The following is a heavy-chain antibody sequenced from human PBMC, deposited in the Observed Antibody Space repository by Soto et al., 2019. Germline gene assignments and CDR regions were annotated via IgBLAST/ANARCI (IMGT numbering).Heavy chain of an antibody. CDR2: ISGSGGST. D-gene: IGHD1-26*01. CDR3: AKDRVQDLPGTKIPTNWFDP. CDR1: GFTFSSYA. J-gene: IGHJ5*02. Sequence: VQLLESGGGLVQPGGSLRLSCAASGFTFSSYAMSWVRQAPGKGLEWVSAISGSGGSTYYADSVKGRFTISRDNSKNTLYLQMNSLRAEDTAVYYCAKDRVQDLPGTKIPTNWFDPWGQGTLVTVSS. V-gene: IGHV3-23*01.